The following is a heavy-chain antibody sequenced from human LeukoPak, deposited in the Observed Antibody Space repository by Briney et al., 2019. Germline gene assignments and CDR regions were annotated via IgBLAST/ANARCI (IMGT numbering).Heavy chain of an antibody. J-gene: IGHJ2*01. CDR1: GGSISSSNW. CDR3: ARDEGVDASGYYSYWYFDL. V-gene: IGHV4-4*02. CDR2: IYHSGST. Sequence: SGTLSLTCAVSGGSISSSNWWSWVRQPPGKGLEWIGEIYHSGSTNYNPSLKSRVTISVDTSKNQFSLKLSSVTAADTAVYYCARDEGVDASGYYSYWYFDLWGRGTLVTVSS. D-gene: IGHD3-22*01.